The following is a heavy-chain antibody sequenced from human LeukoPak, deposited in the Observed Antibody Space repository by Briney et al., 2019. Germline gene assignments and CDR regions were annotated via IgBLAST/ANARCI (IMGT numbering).Heavy chain of an antibody. CDR1: GYTFTGYY. CDR2: INPSGGTT. Sequence: GASVKVSCKASGYTFTGYYMHWVRQAPGQGLEWMGIINPSGGTTSYAQNFQGRVTMTRDTSISTAYMELSSLRSEDTAVYYCARGRSSSWFLNWFDPWGQGTLVTVSS. J-gene: IGHJ5*02. V-gene: IGHV1-46*01. CDR3: ARGRSSSWFLNWFDP. D-gene: IGHD6-13*01.